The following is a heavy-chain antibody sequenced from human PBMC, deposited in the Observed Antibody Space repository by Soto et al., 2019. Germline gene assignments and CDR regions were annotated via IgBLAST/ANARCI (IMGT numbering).Heavy chain of an antibody. V-gene: IGHV4-39*01. CDR2: IYYSGST. CDR3: ARQRTSVVTKAYFDV. CDR1: GDSISTRSYY. D-gene: IGHD2-21*02. Sequence: SETLCLTCTFTGDSISTRSYYWGWIRQPPGKGLEWIGSIYYSGSTYNNPSLRSRVSMSIDTSKDQFSLKLKSVTAADTALYFCARQRTSVVTKAYFDVWGPGSMVTVSS. J-gene: IGHJ4*02.